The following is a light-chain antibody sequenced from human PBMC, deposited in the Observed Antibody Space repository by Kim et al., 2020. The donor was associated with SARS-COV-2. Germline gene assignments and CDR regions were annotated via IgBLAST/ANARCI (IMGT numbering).Light chain of an antibody. CDR2: QDT. J-gene: IGLJ3*02. Sequence: SYELTQPPSVSVSSGQTVTITCSGDKLGEKYSSWYQQQPGQAPVLVIYQDTKRPSGIPERFAGSNSGNTATLTISGAQAMDEADYYCQAWDNTWVFGGGT. CDR1: KLGEKY. CDR3: QAWDNTWV. V-gene: IGLV3-1*01.